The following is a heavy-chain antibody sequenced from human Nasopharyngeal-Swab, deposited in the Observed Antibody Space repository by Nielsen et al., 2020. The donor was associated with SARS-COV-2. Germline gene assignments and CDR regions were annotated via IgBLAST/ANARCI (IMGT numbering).Heavy chain of an antibody. Sequence: GGSLRLSCTASGFTFGDYAMSWVCQAPGKGLEWVGFIRSKAYGGTTEYAASVKGRFTISRDDSKSIAYLQMNSMKTEDTAVYYCTRYDFWSEYYFDYWGQGTLVTVSS. CDR3: TRYDFWSEYYFDY. V-gene: IGHV3-49*04. CDR1: GFTFGDYA. J-gene: IGHJ4*02. CDR2: IRSKAYGGTT. D-gene: IGHD3-3*01.